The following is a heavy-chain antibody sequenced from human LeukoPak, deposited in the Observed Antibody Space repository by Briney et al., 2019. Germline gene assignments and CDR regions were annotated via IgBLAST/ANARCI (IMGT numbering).Heavy chain of an antibody. V-gene: IGHV3-53*01. CDR2: IYSGGST. CDR3: AKGESIAIDAFDI. Sequence: GGSLRLSCAASGFTVSSNYMSWVRQAPGKGLEWVSVIYSGGSTYYADSVKGRFTISRDNSKNTLYLQMNSLRAEDTAVYYCAKGESIAIDAFDIWGQGTMVTVSS. CDR1: GFTVSSNY. J-gene: IGHJ3*02. D-gene: IGHD6-6*01.